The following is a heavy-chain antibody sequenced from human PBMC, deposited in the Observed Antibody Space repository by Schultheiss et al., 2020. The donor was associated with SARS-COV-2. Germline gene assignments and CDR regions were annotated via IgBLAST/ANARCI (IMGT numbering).Heavy chain of an antibody. J-gene: IGHJ3*02. D-gene: IGHD2-21*02. CDR3: AHTLVVVTGDAFDI. V-gene: IGHV2-5*01. CDR2: IYWNDDK. Sequence: SGPTLVKPTQTLTLTCTFSGFSLTTSGVGVGWIRQPPGKALEWLALIYWNDDKRYSPSLKNRLTITKDTSKNQVVLTITNMDPVDTATYYCAHTLVVVTGDAFDIWGQGTMVTVSS. CDR1: GFSLTTSGVG.